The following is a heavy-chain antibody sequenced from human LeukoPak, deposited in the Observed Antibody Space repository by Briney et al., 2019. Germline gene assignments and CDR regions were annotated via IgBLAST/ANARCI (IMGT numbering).Heavy chain of an antibody. J-gene: IGHJ3*02. CDR2: INPSGGST. CDR1: GYTFTSYY. Sequence: ALVKVSCKASGYTFTSYYMHWVRQAPGQGLEWTGIINPSGGSTSYAQKFQGRVTMTRDTSTSTVYMELSSLRSEDTAVYYCARVGVVVITNHAFDIWGQGTMVTVSS. V-gene: IGHV1-46*01. CDR3: ARVGVVVITNHAFDI. D-gene: IGHD3-22*01.